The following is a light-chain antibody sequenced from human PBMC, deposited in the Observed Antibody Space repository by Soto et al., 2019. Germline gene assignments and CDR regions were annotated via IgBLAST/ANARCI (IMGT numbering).Light chain of an antibody. J-gene: IGLJ3*02. Sequence: QSALTQPPSVSGSPGQSVTISCTGGSSDVGSYDRVSWYQQPPGTAPKVIIYEVSYRPSGVPDRLSGSKSGNTASLTISGLQAEDEADYYCSFYTRSATVLFGGGTKVTVL. V-gene: IGLV2-18*01. CDR2: EVS. CDR1: SSDVGSYDR. CDR3: SFYTRSATVL.